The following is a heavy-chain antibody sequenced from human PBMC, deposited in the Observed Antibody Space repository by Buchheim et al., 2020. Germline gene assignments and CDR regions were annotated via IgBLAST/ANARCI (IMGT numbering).Heavy chain of an antibody. V-gene: IGHV3-7*01. J-gene: IGHJ4*02. Sequence: EVQVVESGGGLVQPGGSLRLSCAASGFTYSNYWMSWVRQAPGKGLEWVANIKQDGSEKYYVDSVKGRFTISRDNAKNSLYLHMNSLRAEDTAVYYCARLRPRTARNPYFDYWGQETL. CDR3: ARLRPRTARNPYFDY. CDR1: GFTYSNYW. D-gene: IGHD6-6*01. CDR2: IKQDGSEK.